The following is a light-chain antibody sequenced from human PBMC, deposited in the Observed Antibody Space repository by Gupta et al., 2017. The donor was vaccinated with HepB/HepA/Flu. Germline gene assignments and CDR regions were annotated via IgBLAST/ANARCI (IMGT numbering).Light chain of an antibody. J-gene: IGLJ2*01. CDR1: SSNIGSNF. CDR2: RNN. V-gene: IGLV1-47*01. CDR3: AAWADSLSGCV. Sequence: QSVLTQPPSSSGTPGQRVTISCSGSSSNIGSNFVFWYQQLSGTAPKLLIYRNNQRPSGVPDRFSGSKSGTSASLAISGLRFEDEADYYCAAWADSLSGCVFGGGTKLTVL.